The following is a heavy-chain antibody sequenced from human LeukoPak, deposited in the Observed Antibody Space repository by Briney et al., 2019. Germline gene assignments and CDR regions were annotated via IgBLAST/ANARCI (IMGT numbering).Heavy chain of an antibody. CDR2: IFYIGST. Sequence: PSETLSLTCTVSGGSISSYYWSWIRQPPGKGLEWIGYIFYIGSTNYNPSLKSRVTISVDMSKNQFSLKLSSVTAADTAVYYCARGGGTVVTRVFDYWGQGTLVTVSS. V-gene: IGHV4-59*01. CDR1: GGSISSYY. CDR3: ARGGGTVVTRVFDY. D-gene: IGHD4-23*01. J-gene: IGHJ4*02.